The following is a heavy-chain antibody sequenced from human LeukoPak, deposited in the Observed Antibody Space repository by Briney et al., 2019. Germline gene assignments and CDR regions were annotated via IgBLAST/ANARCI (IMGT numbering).Heavy chain of an antibody. CDR1: GYTLTELS. J-gene: IGHJ4*02. D-gene: IGHD1-26*01. Sequence: ASVKVPCKVSGYTLTELSMHWVRQAPGKGLEWMGGFDPEDGETIYAQKFQGRVTMTEDTSTDTAYMELSSLRSEDTAVYYCATLAGGSPQLTRAPYYFDYWGQGTLVTVSS. CDR3: ATLAGGSPQLTRAPYYFDY. V-gene: IGHV1-24*01. CDR2: FDPEDGET.